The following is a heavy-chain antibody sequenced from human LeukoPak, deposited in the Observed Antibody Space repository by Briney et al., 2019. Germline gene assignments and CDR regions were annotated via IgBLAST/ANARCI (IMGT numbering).Heavy chain of an antibody. J-gene: IGHJ4*02. CDR3: ARDPSEYQLLYYFDY. CDR1: GGTFSSYA. D-gene: IGHD2-2*01. V-gene: IGHV1-69*13. Sequence: GASVKVSCKASGGTFSSYAISWVRRAPGQGLEWMGGIIPIFGTANYAQKFQGRVTITADESTSTAYMELSSLRSEDTAVYYCARDPSEYQLLYYFDYWGQGTLVTVSS. CDR2: IIPIFGTA.